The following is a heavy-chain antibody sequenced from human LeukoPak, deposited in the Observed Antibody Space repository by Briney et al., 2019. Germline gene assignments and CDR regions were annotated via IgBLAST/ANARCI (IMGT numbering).Heavy chain of an antibody. CDR2: IWYDGSNK. D-gene: IGHD1-26*01. CDR1: GFTFSSYG. Sequence: PPGRSLRLSCAASGFTFSSYGMHWVRQAPGKGLEWVAVIWYDGSNKYYADSVKGRFTISRDNSKNTLYLQMNSLRAEDTAVYYCARDFLPSYDIVGATTAWFDPWGQGTLVTVSS. V-gene: IGHV3-33*01. CDR3: ARDFLPSYDIVGATTAWFDP. J-gene: IGHJ5*02.